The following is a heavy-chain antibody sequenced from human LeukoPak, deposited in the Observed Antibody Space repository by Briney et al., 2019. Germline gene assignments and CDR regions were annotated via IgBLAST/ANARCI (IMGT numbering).Heavy chain of an antibody. CDR1: GYTFTGYY. Sequence: GASVKVSCKASGYTFTGYYMHWLRQAPGQGLEWMGRINPRSGGTQSAHNFQGRVTLTRDSSISTAFMELRRLDSDDPAIYYCARGYSSGRYAFDIWGQGTMVGVSS. CDR3: ARGYSSGRYAFDI. CDR2: INPRSGGT. D-gene: IGHD3-22*01. J-gene: IGHJ3*02. V-gene: IGHV1-2*06.